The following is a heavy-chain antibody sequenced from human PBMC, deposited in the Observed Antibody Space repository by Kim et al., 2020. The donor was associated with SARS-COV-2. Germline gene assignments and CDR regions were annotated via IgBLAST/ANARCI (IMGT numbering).Heavy chain of an antibody. Sequence: SETLSLTCTVSGGSISSSSYYWGWIRQPPGKGLEWIGSIYYSGSTYYNPSLKSRVTISVDTSKNQFSLKLSSVTAADTAVYYCARARGYSYGLGYYFDYWGQGTLVPFSS. D-gene: IGHD5-18*01. CDR3: ARARGYSYGLGYYFDY. CDR1: GGSISSSSYY. CDR2: IYYSGST. V-gene: IGHV4-39*07. J-gene: IGHJ4*02.